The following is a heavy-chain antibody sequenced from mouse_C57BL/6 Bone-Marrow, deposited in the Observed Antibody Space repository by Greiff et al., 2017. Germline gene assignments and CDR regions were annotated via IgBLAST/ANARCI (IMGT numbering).Heavy chain of an antibody. CDR1: GYTFPSYG. CDR2: IYPRSGNT. Sequence: QVQLQQSGAELARPGASVKLSCKASGYTFPSYGISWVKQRTGQGLEWIGEIYPRSGNTYYNEKVKGKATLTADKSSSTAYMELRSLTSEDSAVYYCAAGLRRGAWFADWGQGTLVTVSA. V-gene: IGHV1-81*01. J-gene: IGHJ3*01. CDR3: AAGLRRGAWFAD. D-gene: IGHD2-4*01.